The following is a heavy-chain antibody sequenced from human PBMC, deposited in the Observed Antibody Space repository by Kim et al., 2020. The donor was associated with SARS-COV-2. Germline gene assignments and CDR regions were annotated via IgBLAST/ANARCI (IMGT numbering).Heavy chain of an antibody. V-gene: IGHV1-2*06. CDR1: GYTFTGYY. CDR3: AREGCSSTSCPDSYYGMDV. D-gene: IGHD2-2*01. Sequence: ASVKVSCKASGYTFTGYYMHWVRQAPGQGLEWMGRINPNSGGTNYAQKFQGRVTMTRDTSISTAYMELSRLRSDDTAVYYCAREGCSSTSCPDSYYGMDVWGQGTTVTVSS. CDR2: INPNSGGT. J-gene: IGHJ6*02.